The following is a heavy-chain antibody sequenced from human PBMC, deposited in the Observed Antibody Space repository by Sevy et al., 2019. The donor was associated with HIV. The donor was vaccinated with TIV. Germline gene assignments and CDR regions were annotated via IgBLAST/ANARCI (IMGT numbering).Heavy chain of an antibody. CDR1: GFTFSSYA. D-gene: IGHD3-22*01. CDR2: ISGSGGST. Sequence: GSLRLSCAASGFTFSSYAMSWVRQAPGKGLEWVSAISGSGGSTYYADSVKGRFTISRDNAKNSLYLQMNSLRAEDTAVYYCAREYDTSGYYYQFDYWGQGTLVTVSS. CDR3: AREYDTSGYYYQFDY. V-gene: IGHV3-23*01. J-gene: IGHJ4*02.